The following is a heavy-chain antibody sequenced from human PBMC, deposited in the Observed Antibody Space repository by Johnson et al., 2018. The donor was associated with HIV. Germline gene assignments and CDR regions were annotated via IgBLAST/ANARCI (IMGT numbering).Heavy chain of an antibody. CDR3: ARKKVAATGAFDM. Sequence: VQVVESGGGLVQPGGSLRLSCAASGFTFSSYDMHWVRQATGKGLEWVSAIGTAGDTYYPGSVKGRFTISRENAKNSLYLQMNSLRAGDTAVYYCARKKVAATGAFDMWGQGTMVTVSS. D-gene: IGHD6-25*01. J-gene: IGHJ3*02. V-gene: IGHV3-13*01. CDR2: IGTAGDT. CDR1: GFTFSSYD.